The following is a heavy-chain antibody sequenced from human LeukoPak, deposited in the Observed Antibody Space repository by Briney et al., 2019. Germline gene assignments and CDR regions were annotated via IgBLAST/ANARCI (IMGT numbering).Heavy chain of an antibody. CDR2: ISYDGSSK. D-gene: IGHD5-12*01. Sequence: GGSLRLSCAASGFLFSAYDFHWARQAPGKGLEWVAFISYDGSSKNYAQSVKGRFTISRDNSKNTLYVQMNSLRHEDTAVYYCARVTGHSGYDLKYWGQGALVTVSS. J-gene: IGHJ4*02. CDR1: GFLFSAYD. CDR3: ARVTGHSGYDLKY. V-gene: IGHV3-30*01.